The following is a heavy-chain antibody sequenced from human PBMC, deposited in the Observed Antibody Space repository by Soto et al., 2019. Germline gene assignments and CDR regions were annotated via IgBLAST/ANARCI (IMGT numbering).Heavy chain of an antibody. V-gene: IGHV3-30*04. Sequence: QVQLVESGGGVVPPGRSLRLSCAASGFMFSRYAMHWVRQAPGKGLEWVAVISKDGSVIYYADSAKGRFTISRDKSKNMVYLQLNSLRDEDTAVFYCVRSRSGAVPDSFAYWGQGTLVTVAS. J-gene: IGHJ4*02. CDR1: GFMFSRYA. D-gene: IGHD3-10*01. CDR2: ISKDGSVI. CDR3: VRSRSGAVPDSFAY.